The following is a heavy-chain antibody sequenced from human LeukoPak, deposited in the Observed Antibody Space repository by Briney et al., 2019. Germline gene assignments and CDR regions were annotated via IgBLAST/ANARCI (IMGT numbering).Heavy chain of an antibody. CDR1: GFTLSSYW. Sequence: GGSLRVSCAASGFTLSSYWMHWVRQAPGEGLVWVSRIDPDGSTTNYADSVKGRFTTSRDNAKNTLYLQMNSLRAEDTALYYCTRVQAGRAGLMDVWGRGTTVPV. J-gene: IGHJ6*02. V-gene: IGHV3-74*01. CDR2: IDPDGSTT. CDR3: TRVQAGRAGLMDV.